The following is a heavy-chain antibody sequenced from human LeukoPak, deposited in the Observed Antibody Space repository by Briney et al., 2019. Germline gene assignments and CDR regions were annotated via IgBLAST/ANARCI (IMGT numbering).Heavy chain of an antibody. J-gene: IGHJ6*03. CDR3: ARGLPTWATGQDYYYYYYMGV. Sequence: SETLSLTCAVYGGSFSGYYWSWIRQPPGKGPEWIGEINHSGSTNYNPSLKSRVTISVDTSKNQFSLKLSSVTAADTAVYYCARGLPTWATGQDYYYYYYMGVWGKGTTVTVSS. CDR1: GGSFSGYY. V-gene: IGHV4-34*01. CDR2: INHSGST. D-gene: IGHD2/OR15-2a*01.